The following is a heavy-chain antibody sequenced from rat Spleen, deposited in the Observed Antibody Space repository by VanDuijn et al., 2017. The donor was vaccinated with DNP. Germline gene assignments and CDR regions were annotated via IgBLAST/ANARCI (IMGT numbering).Heavy chain of an antibody. CDR1: GFSLTSYG. D-gene: IGHD1-6*01. Sequence: QVQMTETGPGLVQTTQTLSVTCTVSGFSLTSYGVHWVRQAPGKGLDWMGIIWGDGSTNYNSALKSRLSISRDTSKSQVFLTMNSLQTDDTAVYYCADILRGDWGQGVMVTVSS. CDR3: ADILRGD. V-gene: IGHV2-77*01. CDR2: IWGDGST. J-gene: IGHJ2*01.